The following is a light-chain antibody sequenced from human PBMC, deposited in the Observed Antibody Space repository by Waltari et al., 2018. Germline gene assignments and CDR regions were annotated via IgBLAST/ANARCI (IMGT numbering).Light chain of an antibody. V-gene: IGKV1-5*03. J-gene: IGKJ1*01. Sequence: DIQMTQSPSTLSASLGDRVPITCRASQSISSWLAWYQQKPGKAPKLLIYKASTLGRGIPSRFSGSGSGTEFTLTISSLQPDDFATYYCQQYNTNSPWTFGQGTKVEIK. CDR1: QSISSW. CDR2: KAS. CDR3: QQYNTNSPWT.